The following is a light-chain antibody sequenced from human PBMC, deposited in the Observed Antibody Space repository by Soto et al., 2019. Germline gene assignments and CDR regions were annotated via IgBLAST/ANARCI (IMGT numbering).Light chain of an antibody. V-gene: IGLV1-44*01. CDR3: ATWDDTLNGYA. CDR2: TNN. J-gene: IGLJ1*01. Sequence: QSVLTQPPSASGTPGQRVTISCSGTTSNIGGNTVNWYRQLPGTAPQLLIFTNNQRPSGVPDRFSGSKSATPASLVISGLQSEDEADYYCATWDDTLNGYAFGTGTKVTVL. CDR1: TSNIGGNT.